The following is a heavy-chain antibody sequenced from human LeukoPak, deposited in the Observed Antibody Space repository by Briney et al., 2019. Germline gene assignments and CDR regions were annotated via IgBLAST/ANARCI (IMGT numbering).Heavy chain of an antibody. J-gene: IGHJ4*02. D-gene: IGHD3-10*01. V-gene: IGHV3-30*02. CDR1: GFTFSSYG. Sequence: GGSLRLSCAASGFTFSSYGMHWVRQAPGKGLEWVAFIRYDGSNKYYADSVKGRFTISRDNSKNTLYLQMNSLRAEDTAVYYCAKDPDYHGSGSYFDYWGQGTLVTVSS. CDR2: IRYDGSNK. CDR3: AKDPDYHGSGSYFDY.